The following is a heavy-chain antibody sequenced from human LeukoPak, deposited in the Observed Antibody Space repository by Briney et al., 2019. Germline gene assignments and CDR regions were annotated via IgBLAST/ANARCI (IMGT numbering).Heavy chain of an antibody. CDR2: INHSGST. J-gene: IGHJ4*02. CDR3: AKKARWLQSFFDY. CDR1: GGSLSGYY. Sequence: SETLSLTCAVYGGSLSGYYWSWIRQPPGKGLEWIGEINHSGSTNYNPSLKSRVTISVDTSKNQFSLKLSSVTAADTAVYYCAKKARWLQSFFDYWGQGTLDTVSS. V-gene: IGHV4-34*01. D-gene: IGHD5-24*01.